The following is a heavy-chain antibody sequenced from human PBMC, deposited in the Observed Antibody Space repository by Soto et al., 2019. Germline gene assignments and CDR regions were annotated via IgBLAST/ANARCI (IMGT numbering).Heavy chain of an antibody. D-gene: IGHD2-15*01. Sequence: SDALSLTCTVTGGPISSYDWGWIRRPSGRGLEWIGYIYYSGSTNYNPSLKSRVTISVDTSKNQFSLKLSSVTAADTAVYYCARLVRYCSGGSCYFTRDPFDIWGQGTMVT. J-gene: IGHJ3*02. CDR1: GGPISSYD. V-gene: IGHV4-59*08. CDR3: ARLVRYCSGGSCYFTRDPFDI. CDR2: IYYSGST.